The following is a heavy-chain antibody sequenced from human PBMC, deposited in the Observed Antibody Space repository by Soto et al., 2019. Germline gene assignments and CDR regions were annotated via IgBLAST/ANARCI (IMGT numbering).Heavy chain of an antibody. CDR2: ISAYNGNT. Sequence: QVQLVQSGAEVKKPGASVKVSCKASGYTFTSYGISWVRQAPGQGLEWMGWISAYNGNTNYAQKLQCRVTMTTDTSTSTAYMELRSLRSDDTAVYYCARGHPSMVRGYVDWFDPWGQGTLVTVSS. V-gene: IGHV1-18*01. CDR1: GYTFTSYG. J-gene: IGHJ5*02. CDR3: ARGHPSMVRGYVDWFDP. D-gene: IGHD3-10*01.